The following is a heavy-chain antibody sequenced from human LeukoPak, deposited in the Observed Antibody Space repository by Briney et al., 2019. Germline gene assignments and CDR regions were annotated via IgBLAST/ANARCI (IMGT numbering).Heavy chain of an antibody. J-gene: IGHJ3*02. V-gene: IGHV3-30-3*01. D-gene: IGHD5-12*01. CDR3: ASVDDLDAFAM. Sequence: GGSLRLSCAASGFTFSTYAIHWVRQAPGKGLEWVAVISSDGSNKYYADSVKGRFTISRDNSKNTLYLQMNSLRAEDTAVYYCASVDDLDAFAMWGQGTMVTVSS. CDR1: GFTFSTYA. CDR2: ISSDGSNK.